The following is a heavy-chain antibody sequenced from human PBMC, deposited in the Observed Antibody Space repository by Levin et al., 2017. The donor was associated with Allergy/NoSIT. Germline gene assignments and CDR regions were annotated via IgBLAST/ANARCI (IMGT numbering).Heavy chain of an antibody. D-gene: IGHD2-15*01. CDR1: GFTFSSYA. CDR2: ISGSGGSI. Sequence: GGSLRLSCAASGFTFSSYAMSWVRQALGKGLEWVSVISGSGGSIYYADSVKGRFTISRDNSKNTLYLQMNSLRAEDTAVYYCAKEGLRFSSGGSCNVVWGQGTLVTVSS. V-gene: IGHV3-23*01. CDR3: AKEGLRFSSGGSCNVV. J-gene: IGHJ4*02.